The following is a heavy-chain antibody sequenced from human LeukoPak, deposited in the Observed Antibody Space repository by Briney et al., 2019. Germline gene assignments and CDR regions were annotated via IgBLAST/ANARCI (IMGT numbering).Heavy chain of an antibody. D-gene: IGHD6-13*01. CDR2: INPNSGGT. CDR3: ARDRVGVYSSSWYQRAFDI. V-gene: IGHV1-2*04. Sequence: ASVKVSCMASGYTFTGYYMHWVRQAPGQGLEWMGWINPNSGGTNYAQKFQGWVTMTRDTSISTAYMELSRLRSDDTAVYYCARDRVGVYSSSWYQRAFDIWGQGTMVTVSS. CDR1: GYTFTGYY. J-gene: IGHJ3*02.